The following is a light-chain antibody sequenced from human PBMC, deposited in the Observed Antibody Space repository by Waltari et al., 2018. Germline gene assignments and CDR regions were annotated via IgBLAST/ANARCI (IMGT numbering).Light chain of an antibody. J-gene: IGLJ3*02. CDR3: SLYYGDARWV. CDR2: DTD. CDR1: PVVAPPTYS. Sequence: VLTQQPSVTVPPGGPVPRTCSPTPVVAPPTYSPTWFQQKPGQSPTTLIYDTDKRHSWTPARFSGSLLGGKAALTLSNVQPEDEADYYCSLYYGDARWVFGGGTKLTVL. V-gene: IGLV7-43*01.